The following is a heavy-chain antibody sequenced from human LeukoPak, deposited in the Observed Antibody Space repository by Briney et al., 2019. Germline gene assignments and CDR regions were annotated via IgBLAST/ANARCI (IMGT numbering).Heavy chain of an antibody. CDR1: GFSFRAFP. J-gene: IGHJ4*02. CDR3: AKEPSYIWGSYRYTDYFDY. Sequence: SGGSLRLSCTASGFSFRAFPMGWVRQSPGKGLEWVSSLSAGAALTFYADSVRGRFSISRENSKDTLYLQMNSLRAEDTAVYYCAKEPSYIWGSYRYTDYFDYWGQGTLVTVSS. V-gene: IGHV3-23*01. D-gene: IGHD3-16*02. CDR2: LSAGAALT.